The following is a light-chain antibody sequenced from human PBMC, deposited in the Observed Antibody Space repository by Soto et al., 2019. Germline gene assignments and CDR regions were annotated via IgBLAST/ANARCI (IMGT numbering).Light chain of an antibody. CDR2: AAS. J-gene: IGKJ1*01. V-gene: IGKV1-39*01. Sequence: DIQMTQFPSSLSASVGDRVTITCRASQTISTCLNWYQQKPGTAAKLLIYAASNLESGVPSRFSGSGSGTYFTLTISSLQPEDFATYYCQQSLTPPRTFGQGTRVEI. CDR3: QQSLTPPRT. CDR1: QTISTC.